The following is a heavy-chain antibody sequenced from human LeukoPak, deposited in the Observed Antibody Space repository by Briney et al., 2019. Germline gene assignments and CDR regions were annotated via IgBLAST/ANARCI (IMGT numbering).Heavy chain of an antibody. V-gene: IGHV3-74*01. Sequence: GGSLRLSCVASGFPFSSYYMYWVRQVPGKGLVWVSQIKGDGSIADYADSGQGRFTVSRDNARNMLFLQMNSLRVDDTAMYYCAMGYRSVCSWDNWGQGTLVTVSS. J-gene: IGHJ4*02. CDR1: GFPFSSYY. CDR2: IKGDGSIA. D-gene: IGHD5-18*01. CDR3: AMGYRSVCSWDN.